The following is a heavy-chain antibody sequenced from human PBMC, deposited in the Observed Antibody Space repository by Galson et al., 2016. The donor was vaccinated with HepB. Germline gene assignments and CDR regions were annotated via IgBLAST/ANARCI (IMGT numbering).Heavy chain of an antibody. CDR1: EFTFSSYA. Sequence: SLRLSCAASEFTFSSYAMSWVRQAPEKGLEWVSAIDSSGHSTYYTDSVTGRFTISRDNSKNTLYLQMNSLRYEDTAVYYCAKAATPVFYYHGMDVWGQGTTVTVSS. J-gene: IGHJ6*02. CDR3: AKAATPVFYYHGMDV. V-gene: IGHV3-23*01. CDR2: IDSSGHST.